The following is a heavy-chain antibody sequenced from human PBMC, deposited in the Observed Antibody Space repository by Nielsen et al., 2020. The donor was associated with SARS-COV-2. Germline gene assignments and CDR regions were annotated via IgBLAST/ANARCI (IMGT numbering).Heavy chain of an antibody. D-gene: IGHD3-3*01. V-gene: IGHV4-59*12. J-gene: IGHJ4*02. CDR1: GGSISSYY. Sequence: SETLSLTCTVSGGSISSYYWSWIRQPPGKGLEWIGYIYYSGSTYYNPSLKSRVTISVDTSKNQFSLKLSSVTAADTAVYYCARGLPIRFLEWLPTPFDYWGQGTLVTVSS. CDR2: IYYSGST. CDR3: ARGLPIRFLEWLPTPFDY.